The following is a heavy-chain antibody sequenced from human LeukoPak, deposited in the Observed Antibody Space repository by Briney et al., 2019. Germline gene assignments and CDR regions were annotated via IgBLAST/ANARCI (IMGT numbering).Heavy chain of an antibody. V-gene: IGHV4-4*02. D-gene: IGHD6-19*01. J-gene: IGHJ2*01. Sequence: GQIYHSAPTNYTPSLKSRLTISVDKSKNQFSLKLSSVTAADTAVYYCASYSGWYFDWYFDLWGRGTLVTVSS. CDR2: IYHSAPT. CDR3: ASYSGWYFDWYFDL.